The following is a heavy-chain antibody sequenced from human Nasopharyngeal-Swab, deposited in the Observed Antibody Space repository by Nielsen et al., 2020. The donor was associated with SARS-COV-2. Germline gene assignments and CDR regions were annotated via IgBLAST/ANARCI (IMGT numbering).Heavy chain of an antibody. J-gene: IGHJ6*02. CDR1: GFTFSNAW. CDR3: TPVPYGPMYYCGMDV. Sequence: GESLKISCAASGFTFSNAWMSWVRQAPGKGLEWVGRIKSKTDGGTTDYAAPVKGRFTISRDDSKNTLYLQMNSLKTEDTAVYYCTPVPYGPMYYCGMDVWGQGTTVTVSS. D-gene: IGHD3-10*01. V-gene: IGHV3-15*01. CDR2: IKSKTDGGTT.